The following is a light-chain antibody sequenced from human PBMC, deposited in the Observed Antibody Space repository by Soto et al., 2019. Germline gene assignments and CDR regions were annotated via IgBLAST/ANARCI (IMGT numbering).Light chain of an antibody. CDR1: QSVSSN. CDR2: GAS. J-gene: IGKJ1*01. Sequence: EIVMTQSPATLSVSPGERATLSCRASQSVSSNLAWYQQKPGQAPRLLIYGASSRATGIPDRFSGSGSGTDFTLTISRLEPEDFAVYYCQQYGRSPRTFGQGTKV. CDR3: QQYGRSPRT. V-gene: IGKV3-20*01.